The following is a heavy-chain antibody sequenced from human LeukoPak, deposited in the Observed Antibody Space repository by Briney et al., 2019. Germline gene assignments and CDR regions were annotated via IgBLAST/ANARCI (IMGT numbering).Heavy chain of an antibody. CDR3: VRDGDAYNFDF. V-gene: IGHV3-74*01. Sequence: PGWSLRLSCATSGFTLSLAWMHWVRQAPGKGLEWVSRIKYDGSYTNYADSVKGRFTISRDNARNTLSLHMISLRAEDTAVYFCVRDGDAYNFDFWGQGVLVTVSS. CDR1: GFTLSLAW. D-gene: IGHD5-24*01. J-gene: IGHJ4*02. CDR2: IKYDGSYT.